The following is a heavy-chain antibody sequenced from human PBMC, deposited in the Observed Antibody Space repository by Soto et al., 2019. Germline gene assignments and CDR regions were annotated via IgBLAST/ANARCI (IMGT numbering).Heavy chain of an antibody. J-gene: IGHJ4*02. CDR3: AKNRRITMVRGAHYFGY. D-gene: IGHD3-10*01. V-gene: IGHV3-30*18. Sequence: PGGSLRLSCAASGFTFSSYGMHWVRQAPGKGLEWVAVISYDGSNKYYADSVKGRFTISRDNSKNTLYLQMNSLRAEDTAVYYCAKNRRITMVRGAHYFGYWGQGTLVTVSS. CDR2: ISYDGSNK. CDR1: GFTFSSYG.